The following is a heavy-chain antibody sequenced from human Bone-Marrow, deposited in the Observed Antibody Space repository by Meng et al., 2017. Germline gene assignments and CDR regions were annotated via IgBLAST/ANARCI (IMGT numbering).Heavy chain of an antibody. Sequence: GESLKISCAASGVTVSSNFMSWVRRAPGKGLEWVSVIYSGGTTYYADFVKGRFTVSRDNSRNTLYLQMNSLRAEDTAVYYCARGGAGPFDIWGQGTMVTVSS. D-gene: IGHD3-16*01. CDR1: GVTVSSNF. CDR2: IYSGGTT. J-gene: IGHJ3*02. V-gene: IGHV3-53*01. CDR3: ARGGAGPFDI.